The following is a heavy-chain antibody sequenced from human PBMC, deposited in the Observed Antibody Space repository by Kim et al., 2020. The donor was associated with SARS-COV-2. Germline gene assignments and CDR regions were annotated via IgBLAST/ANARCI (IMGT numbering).Heavy chain of an antibody. D-gene: IGHD6-19*01. V-gene: IGHV4-30-4*01. CDR3: ARVPQAVAGFYYYYYGIDV. CDR2: IYYSGST. CDR1: GGSISSGDYY. Sequence: SETLSLTCTVSGGSISSGDYYWSWIRQPPGKGLEWIGYIYYSGSTYYNPSLKSRVTISVDTSKNQFSLKLSSVTAADTAVYYCARVPQAVAGFYYYYYGIDVWGQGTTCSVSS. J-gene: IGHJ6*02.